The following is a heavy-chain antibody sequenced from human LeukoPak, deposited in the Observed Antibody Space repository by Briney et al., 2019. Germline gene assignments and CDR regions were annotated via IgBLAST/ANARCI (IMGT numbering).Heavy chain of an antibody. CDR1: RFTFSNAW. J-gene: IGHJ4*02. Sequence: GGSLRHSCAASRFTFSNAWMNWVRQAPGKGLEWVGRIKSKADGETTDYAAPVKGRFTISRDDSNNMVYLQMNSLKIEDTAVYYCAIYEPNYAPYDFDYWGQGTLVTVSS. CDR3: AIYEPNYAPYDFDY. CDR2: IKSKADGETT. V-gene: IGHV3-15*01. D-gene: IGHD4/OR15-4a*01.